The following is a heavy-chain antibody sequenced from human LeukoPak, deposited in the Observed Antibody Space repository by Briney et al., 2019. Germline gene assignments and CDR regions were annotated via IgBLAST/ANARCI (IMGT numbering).Heavy chain of an antibody. CDR3: ARVVYVEIAVAGTNDY. CDR2: INHSGST. V-gene: IGHV4-34*01. Sequence: SETLSLTCAVYGGSFSDYYWSWIRQPPGKGLEWIGEINHSGSTNYKPSLKSRVTISVGTSKNQFSLKLSSVTAADTAVYYCARVVYVEIAVAGTNDYWGQGTLVTVSS. J-gene: IGHJ4*02. D-gene: IGHD6-19*01. CDR1: GGSFSDYY.